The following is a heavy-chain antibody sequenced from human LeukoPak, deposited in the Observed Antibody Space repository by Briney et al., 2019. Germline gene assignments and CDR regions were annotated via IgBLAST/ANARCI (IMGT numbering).Heavy chain of an antibody. J-gene: IGHJ5*02. Sequence: SETLSLTCTVSGGSISSYYWSWIRQPPGKGLEWIGYIYYSGSTNYNPSLKSRVTISVDTSKNQFSLKLSSVTAADTAVYYCARARSSPGWYEYNWFDPWGQGTLVTVSS. CDR2: IYYSGST. D-gene: IGHD6-19*01. CDR1: GGSISSYY. V-gene: IGHV4-59*01. CDR3: ARARSSPGWYEYNWFDP.